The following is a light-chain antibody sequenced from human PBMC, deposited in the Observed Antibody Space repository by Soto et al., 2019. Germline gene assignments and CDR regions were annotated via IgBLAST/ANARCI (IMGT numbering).Light chain of an antibody. J-gene: IGLJ2*01. V-gene: IGLV1-51*01. CDR3: GTWDTGLSVVV. CDR2: ATN. CDR1: GSNIGKND. Sequence: QSVLTQSPSVSAAPGQKVTISCSGSGSNIGKNDVSWYLQLPGAAPKLLIYATNKRRSGIPDRFSGSKSGTSATLGITGLQTGEEADYFCGTWDTGLSVVVFGGGTKLTVL.